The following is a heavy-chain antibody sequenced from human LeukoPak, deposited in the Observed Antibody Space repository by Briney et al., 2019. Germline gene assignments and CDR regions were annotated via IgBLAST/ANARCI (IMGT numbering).Heavy chain of an antibody. CDR3: ARGWTVVVAATPRNWFDP. CDR2: INPNSGGT. CDR1: GYTFTGYY. V-gene: IGHV1-2*02. J-gene: IGHJ5*02. D-gene: IGHD2-15*01. Sequence: WASVKVSCKASGYTFTGYYMHWVRQAPGQGLEWMGWINPNSGGTNYAQKFQGRVTMTRDTSISTAYMELSRLRSDDTAVYYCARGWTVVVAATPRNWFDPWGQGTLVTVSS.